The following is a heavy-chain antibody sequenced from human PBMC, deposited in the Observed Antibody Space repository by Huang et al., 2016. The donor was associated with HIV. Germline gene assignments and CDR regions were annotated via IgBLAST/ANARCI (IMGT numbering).Heavy chain of an antibody. CDR2: ISYDGSNK. Sequence: VQLVESGGGVVQPGRSLRLACAASGFSFSTYGLHWVRQAPGKGVEWVAVISYDGSNKYYAHSVKGRFTISRDTSENKVYLQMNSPRHEDTAVYYCAKDGADEEWDIDYWGQGTLVTVSS. CDR1: GFSFSTYG. J-gene: IGHJ4*02. D-gene: IGHD1-26*01. V-gene: IGHV3-30*18. CDR3: AKDGADEEWDIDY.